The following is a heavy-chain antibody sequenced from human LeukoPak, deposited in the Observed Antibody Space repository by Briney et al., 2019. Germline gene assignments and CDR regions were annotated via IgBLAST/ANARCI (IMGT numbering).Heavy chain of an antibody. CDR2: ISYGDGGT. V-gene: IGHV3-23*01. Sequence: GGSLRLSCAASGFTFSSYAMSWVRQAPGRGLEWVSGISYGDGGTYYADSVKGRFTISRDNSKNTLSLQMNSLRAEDTAVYYCARGVLTQPLIYYWGQGTLVTVSS. CDR1: GFTFSSYA. D-gene: IGHD4/OR15-4a*01. J-gene: IGHJ4*02. CDR3: ARGVLTQPLIYY.